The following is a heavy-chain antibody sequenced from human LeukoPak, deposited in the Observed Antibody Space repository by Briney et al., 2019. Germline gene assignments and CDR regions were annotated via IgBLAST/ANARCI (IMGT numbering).Heavy chain of an antibody. CDR1: GFTFSSFG. Sequence: GGSLRVSCAASGFTFSSFGFHWVRQAPGKGLEWVALISSDGDDKYYADSVKGRFTISRDNSKNTLYLQMNSLRTEDTAMYYCAKPDGSGSYALNWGQGTLVTVSS. J-gene: IGHJ4*02. CDR2: ISSDGDDK. D-gene: IGHD3-10*01. CDR3: AKPDGSGSYALN. V-gene: IGHV3-30*18.